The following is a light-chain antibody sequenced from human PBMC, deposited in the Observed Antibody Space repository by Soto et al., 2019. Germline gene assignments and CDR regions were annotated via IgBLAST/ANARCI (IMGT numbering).Light chain of an antibody. CDR2: TGS. CDR1: QGISNW. Sequence: DIQMTQSPSSVSASVGDRVSITCRASQGISNWLAWYQQKPGRAPKLLIYTGSSLQSGVPSRFSGTGSGTDFNPTISSLQPEDVATYYCQQANSFPLTFGGGTKVEIK. J-gene: IGKJ4*01. CDR3: QQANSFPLT. V-gene: IGKV1-12*01.